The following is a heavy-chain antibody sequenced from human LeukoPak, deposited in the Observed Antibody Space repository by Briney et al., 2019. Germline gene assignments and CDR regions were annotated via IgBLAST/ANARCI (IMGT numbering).Heavy chain of an antibody. D-gene: IGHD3-10*01. CDR3: ARDRASYFDY. J-gene: IGHJ4*02. V-gene: IGHV3-74*01. Sequence: QPGGSLRLSCAASGYTFSGYWMQWVRQAPGKGLVWVSRISRDGSTISYADSVKGRFTVSRDNAKNTLYLQVNSLTAEDTAVYYCARDRASYFDYWGQGTLVTVSS. CDR1: GYTFSGYW. CDR2: ISRDGSTI.